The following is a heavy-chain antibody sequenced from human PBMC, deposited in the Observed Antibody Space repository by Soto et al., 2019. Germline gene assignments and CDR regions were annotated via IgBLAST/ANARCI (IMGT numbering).Heavy chain of an antibody. CDR3: AISTWSGSYFGMDV. CDR2: ISSSNGHT. V-gene: IGHV1-18*04. CDR1: GYTFSDYG. D-gene: IGHD3-3*01. Sequence: QVHLVQSGPEVKKPGASVKVSCKASGYTFSDYGMSWVRQDPGQGLEWLGWISSSNGHTKFAHKFQGRVTMTTDTPTTTVYMELRSLRSDDTAVYYCAISTWSGSYFGMDVWGQGTTVTVSS. J-gene: IGHJ6*02.